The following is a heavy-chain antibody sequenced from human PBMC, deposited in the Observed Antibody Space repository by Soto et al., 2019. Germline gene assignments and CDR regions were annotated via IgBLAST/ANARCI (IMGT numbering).Heavy chain of an antibody. J-gene: IGHJ4*02. V-gene: IGHV3-48*02. D-gene: IGHD3-22*01. CDR3: ARDSYDSSGYYSPY. Sequence: GGSLRLSCAASGFTFSSYSMNWVRQAPGKGLEWVSYISSSSSTIYYADSVKGRFTISRDNAKNSPYLQMNSLRDEDTAVYYCARDSYDSSGYYSPYWGQGTLVTVSS. CDR2: ISSSSSTI. CDR1: GFTFSSYS.